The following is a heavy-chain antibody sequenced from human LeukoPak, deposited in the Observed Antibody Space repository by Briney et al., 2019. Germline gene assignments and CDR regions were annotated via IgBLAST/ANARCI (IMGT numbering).Heavy chain of an antibody. D-gene: IGHD2/OR15-2a*01. Sequence: PSETLSLTCAVYGGSFSGYYWSWIRQPPGKGLEWIGEINHSGSTNYNPSLKSRVTISVDTSKNQFSLKLTSVTAADTAVYYCARDSNLGSYNWFDPWGQGTLVTVSS. CDR2: INHSGST. CDR1: GGSFSGYY. V-gene: IGHV4-34*01. J-gene: IGHJ5*02. CDR3: ARDSNLGSYNWFDP.